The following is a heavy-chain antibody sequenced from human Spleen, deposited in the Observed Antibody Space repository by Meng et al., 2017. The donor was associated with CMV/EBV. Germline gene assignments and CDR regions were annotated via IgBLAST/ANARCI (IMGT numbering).Heavy chain of an antibody. CDR3: ARDRGRGSYFYNWFDP. CDR2: ISADNGNT. V-gene: IGHV1-18*01. CDR1: HYTFTSYG. Sequence: ASVKVSCKASHYTFTSYGFSWVRQAPGQGLEWLGWISADNGNTNYAQQFQGRVTMTTDTSTYTAYMELRSLTSDDTAVYYCARDRGRGSYFYNWFDPWGQGTLVTVSS. D-gene: IGHD1-26*01. J-gene: IGHJ5*02.